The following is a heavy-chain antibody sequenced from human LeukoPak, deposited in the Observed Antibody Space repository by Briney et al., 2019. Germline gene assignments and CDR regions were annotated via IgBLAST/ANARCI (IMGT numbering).Heavy chain of an antibody. D-gene: IGHD6-13*01. CDR3: ARGYSSSWSRTFFDY. J-gene: IGHJ4*02. CDR2: ISSGGSSI. Sequence: GGSLRLSCSASGFTFNTYSMNWVRQAPGKGLEWLSYISSGGSSIYYADSVRGRVTISRDNARNSLYLQMNSLRAEDTAVYYCARGYSSSWSRTFFDYWGQGTLVTVSS. V-gene: IGHV3-48*01. CDR1: GFTFNTYS.